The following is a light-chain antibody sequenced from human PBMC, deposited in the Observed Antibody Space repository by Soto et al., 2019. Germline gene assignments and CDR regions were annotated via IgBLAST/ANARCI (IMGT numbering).Light chain of an antibody. CDR1: QSVSSN. Sequence: EIVMTQSPATLSVSPGERATLSCRASQSVSSNLAWYQKKPGQAPRILIYGASTRATGIPARFSGSGSGTEFNLTISSLQSEDFAVYYCQQYNNWPRTFGQGTKVDIK. V-gene: IGKV3-15*01. CDR2: GAS. CDR3: QQYNNWPRT. J-gene: IGKJ1*01.